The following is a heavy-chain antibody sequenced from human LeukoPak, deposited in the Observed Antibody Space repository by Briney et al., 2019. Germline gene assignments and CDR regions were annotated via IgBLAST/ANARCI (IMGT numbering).Heavy chain of an antibody. D-gene: IGHD1-26*01. V-gene: IGHV1-18*01. J-gene: IGHJ4*02. CDR1: GYIFTNYD. Sequence: ASVKVSCKASGYIFTNYDISWVRQAPGQGLEWMGWISTYNGNTNYAQKLQDRVTMTTDTSTSTAYMELRSLRSGDTGVYYCARGWEFDYWGQGTLVTVSS. CDR2: ISTYNGNT. CDR3: ARGWEFDY.